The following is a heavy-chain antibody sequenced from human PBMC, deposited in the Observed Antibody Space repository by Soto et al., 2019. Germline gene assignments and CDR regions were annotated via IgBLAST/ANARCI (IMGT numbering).Heavy chain of an antibody. CDR1: GYTFTSYD. CDR3: ARGQTRWLQSGGMDV. Sequence: QVQLVQSGAEVKKPGASVKVSCKASGYTFTSYDINWVRQATGQGLEWMGWMNPNSGNTGYAQKFQGRVTMTRNTSISTAYMARSSLRSEDRAVYYCARGQTRWLQSGGMDVWGQGTTVTVSS. J-gene: IGHJ6*02. D-gene: IGHD5-12*01. V-gene: IGHV1-8*01. CDR2: MNPNSGNT.